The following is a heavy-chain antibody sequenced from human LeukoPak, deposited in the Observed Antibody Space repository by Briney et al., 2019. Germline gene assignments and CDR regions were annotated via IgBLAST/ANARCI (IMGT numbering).Heavy chain of an antibody. CDR3: ARGRSIYCSSTSCYHPAFDP. D-gene: IGHD2-2*01. CDR1: GFTFSSYS. Sequence: GGSLRLSCAASGFTFSSYSMNWVRQAPGKGLEWVSSISSSSSYIYYADSVKGRFTISRDNAKNSLYLQMISLRAEDTAVYYCARGRSIYCSSTSCYHPAFDPWGQGTLVTVSS. V-gene: IGHV3-21*01. J-gene: IGHJ5*02. CDR2: ISSSSSYI.